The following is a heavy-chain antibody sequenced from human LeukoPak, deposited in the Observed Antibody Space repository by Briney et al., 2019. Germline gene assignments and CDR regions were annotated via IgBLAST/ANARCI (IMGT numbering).Heavy chain of an antibody. D-gene: IGHD5-18*01. CDR2: ISSSGNTI. CDR1: GFTFSDFY. CDR3: ARDLSGYNYFDY. V-gene: IGHV3-11*04. Sequence: RGSLRLSCAASGFTFSDFYMSWIRQAPGKGLEWVSYISSSGNTIYYADSVKGRFTISRDNTKNSLSLQMNSLRAEDTAVYYCARDLSGYNYFDYWGRGTLVTVSS. J-gene: IGHJ4*02.